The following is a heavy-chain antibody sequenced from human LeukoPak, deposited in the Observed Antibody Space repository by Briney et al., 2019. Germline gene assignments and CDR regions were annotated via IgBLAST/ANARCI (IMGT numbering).Heavy chain of an antibody. J-gene: IGHJ4*02. D-gene: IGHD3-16*01. V-gene: IGHV3-66*01. CDR1: GFTVSSNS. CDR2: IYSDGST. CDR3: ARDMIYFDY. Sequence: PGGSLRLSCAASGFTVSSNSMSWVRQAPGKGLEWVSVIYSDGSTYYPDSVKGRFTISRDDSKNTLYLKMNSMRAEDTAVYYCARDMIYFDYWGQGTLVTVSS.